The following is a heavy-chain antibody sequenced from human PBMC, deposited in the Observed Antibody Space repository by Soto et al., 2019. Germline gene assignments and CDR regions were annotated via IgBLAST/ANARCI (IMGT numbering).Heavy chain of an antibody. D-gene: IGHD3-10*01. J-gene: IGHJ5*02. Sequence: SETLSLTCAVYGGSFSDYYWSWIRQPPGKGLEWIGEINDSGSTNCNPSLKSRVTISVDTSKNQFSLKLSSVTAADTAVYYCAKASRETYNYGSGTYSRGSNWFDPWGQGTLVTVSS. CDR3: AKASRETYNYGSGTYSRGSNWFDP. V-gene: IGHV4-34*01. CDR1: GGSFSDYY. CDR2: INDSGST.